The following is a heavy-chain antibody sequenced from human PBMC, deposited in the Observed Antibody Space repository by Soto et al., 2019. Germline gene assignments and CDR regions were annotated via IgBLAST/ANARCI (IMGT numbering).Heavy chain of an antibody. V-gene: IGHV4-4*02. CDR3: ARSGRYGRGYSDY. CDR2: IYHSGST. CDR1: GGSISSSNW. Sequence: QVQLQESGPGLVKPSGTLSLTCAVSGGSISSSNWWSWVRQPPGKGLEWIGAIYHSGSTNYTPSLKSVVGISVDKYKNQFDRKLSSVTGADTAVYYCARSGRYGRGYSDYWGQGTLVTVSS. D-gene: IGHD1-26*01. J-gene: IGHJ4*02.